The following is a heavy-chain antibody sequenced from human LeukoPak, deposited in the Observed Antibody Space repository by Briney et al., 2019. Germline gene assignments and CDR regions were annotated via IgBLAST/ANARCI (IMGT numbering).Heavy chain of an antibody. CDR1: GFVFRNYV. J-gene: IGHJ4*02. CDR3: AKDADDGGSYSAADS. D-gene: IGHD3-10*01. V-gene: IGHV3-30*18. CDR2: MSYDGSNK. Sequence: PGGSLRFSCAASGFVFRNYVMPWVRQAPGKGLEWVALMSYDGSNKHYADSVKGRFTISRDDSKNTVYLEMNSLRADDTAMYYCAKDADDGGSYSAADSWGQGTLVTVSS.